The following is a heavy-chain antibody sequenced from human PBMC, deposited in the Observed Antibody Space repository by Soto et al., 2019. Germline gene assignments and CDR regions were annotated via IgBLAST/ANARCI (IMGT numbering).Heavy chain of an antibody. D-gene: IGHD6-13*01. Sequence: PSETLSLTCAVYGGSFSDYYWSWIRQSPGKGLEWIGEISHGGATNYNPSLKSRVTISVDTSKNQFSLKLTSVTAADTAVYYCAGNTWSRWSTIDPWGQGALVTVSS. J-gene: IGHJ5*02. CDR1: GGSFSDYY. V-gene: IGHV4-34*01. CDR2: ISHGGAT. CDR3: AGNTWSRWSTIDP.